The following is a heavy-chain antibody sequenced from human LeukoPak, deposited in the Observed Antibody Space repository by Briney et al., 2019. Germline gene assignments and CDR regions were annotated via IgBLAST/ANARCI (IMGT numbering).Heavy chain of an antibody. CDR2: ISSSGSSI. D-gene: IGHD3-10*01. Sequence: GGSLRLSCAASGFTFSSFVMSWIRQAPGKGLEWVSYISSSGSSIFYADSVKGRFTISRDNAKNSLFLQMNSLRAEDTAVYYCTRARGAGPGAHFDYWGQGTLVTVSS. V-gene: IGHV3-11*01. J-gene: IGHJ4*02. CDR3: TRARGAGPGAHFDY. CDR1: GFTFSSFV.